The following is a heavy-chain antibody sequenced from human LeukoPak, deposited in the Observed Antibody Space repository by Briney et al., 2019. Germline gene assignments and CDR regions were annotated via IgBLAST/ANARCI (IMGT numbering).Heavy chain of an antibody. CDR2: IYYSGST. D-gene: IGHD3-3*01. CDR3: ASDDCWSGYSFDY. Sequence: SETLSLTCAVSGGSISSSSYYWGWIRQPPGKGLEWIGSIYYSGSTYYNPSLKSRVTISVDTSKNQFSLKLSSVTAADTAVYYCASDDCWSGYSFDYWGQGTLVTVSS. V-gene: IGHV4-39*07. CDR1: GGSISSSSYY. J-gene: IGHJ4*02.